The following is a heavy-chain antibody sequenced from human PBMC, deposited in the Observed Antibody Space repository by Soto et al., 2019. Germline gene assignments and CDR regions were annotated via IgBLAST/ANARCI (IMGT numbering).Heavy chain of an antibody. D-gene: IGHD5-18*01. Sequence: SGKVSFKASCYTFTSYGISWVRQAPVQGLEWMGWISAYNGNTNYAQKLQGRVTMTTDTSTSTAYMELRSLRSDDKAVYYCARGGYSYEQPFDYWGQGTLVTVSS. CDR1: CYTFTSYG. V-gene: IGHV1-18*04. CDR2: ISAYNGNT. CDR3: ARGGYSYEQPFDY. J-gene: IGHJ4*02.